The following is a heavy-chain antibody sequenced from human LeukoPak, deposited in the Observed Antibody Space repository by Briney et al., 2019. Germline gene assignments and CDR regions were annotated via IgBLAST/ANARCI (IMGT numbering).Heavy chain of an antibody. Sequence: GAAVKVSCKASGGTFSSCAFSWVRPAPGQGLEGMGRSIPMLGIANYAQKFHGRVTITADKYTSTAYMELSSLRSEDTAVYYCAREGTSIMITFGGVIALNWFDPWGQGTLVTVSS. CDR1: GGTFSSCA. CDR2: SIPMLGIA. CDR3: AREGTSIMITFGGVIALNWFDP. J-gene: IGHJ5*02. D-gene: IGHD3-16*02. V-gene: IGHV1-69*04.